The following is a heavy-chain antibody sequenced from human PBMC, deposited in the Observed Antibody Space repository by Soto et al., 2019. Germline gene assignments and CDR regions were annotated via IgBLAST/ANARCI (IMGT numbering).Heavy chain of an antibody. D-gene: IGHD6-6*01. CDR1: GFNFRSYE. CDR2: ISGSGKDT. V-gene: IGHV3-21*06. Sequence: PGGSLRLSCAASGFNFRSYEMNWVRHAPGKGLEWVASISGSGKDTFYRDSVKGRFTISRDNAESSLVLQMNSLTVDDTAVYHCARAHLVRTSSYYCGMDVWGPGTTVTVSS. J-gene: IGHJ6*02. CDR3: ARAHLVRTSSYYCGMDV.